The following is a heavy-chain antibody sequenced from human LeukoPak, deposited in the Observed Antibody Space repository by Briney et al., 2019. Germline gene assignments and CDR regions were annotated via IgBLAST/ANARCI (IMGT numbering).Heavy chain of an antibody. Sequence: GGFLRLSCAASGFTFSSFWMHWVRHAPGKGLVWVSRINTDGSSTDYADSVKGRFTISRDNAKNTLYLQMNSLRAEDTAVYYCARKGNAFDIWGQGTMVTVSS. J-gene: IGHJ3*02. V-gene: IGHV3-74*01. D-gene: IGHD6-13*01. CDR3: ARKGNAFDI. CDR1: GFTFSSFW. CDR2: INTDGSST.